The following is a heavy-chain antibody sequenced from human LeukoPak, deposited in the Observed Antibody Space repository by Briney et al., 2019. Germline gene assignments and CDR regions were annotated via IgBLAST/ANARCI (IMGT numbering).Heavy chain of an antibody. CDR1: GYTFTTYV. V-gene: IGHV1-46*01. J-gene: IGHJ4*02. Sequence: ASVKVSCKASGYTFTTYVLNWVRQAPGQGLEWMGIINPSGGSTSYAQKFQGRVTMTRDMSTSTVYMELSSLRSEDTAVYYCARSVAAADPGDYWGQGTLVTVSS. D-gene: IGHD6-13*01. CDR3: ARSVAAADPGDY. CDR2: INPSGGST.